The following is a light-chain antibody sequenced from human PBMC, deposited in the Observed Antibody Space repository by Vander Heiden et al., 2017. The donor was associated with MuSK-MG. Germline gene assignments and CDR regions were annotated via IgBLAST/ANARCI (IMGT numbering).Light chain of an antibody. V-gene: IGKV1-39*01. CDR3: QQSDSTPLT. CDR1: QSISSY. CDR2: AAS. Sequence: DIQMTQSPSSLSASVGDRVTITCRASQSISSYLNWYQQKPGKAPKLLIYAASSLQSGVPSRFSGSGPRTDFTLTISRLQPEDFATYYCQQSDSTPLTFGRGTKVDIK. J-gene: IGKJ3*01.